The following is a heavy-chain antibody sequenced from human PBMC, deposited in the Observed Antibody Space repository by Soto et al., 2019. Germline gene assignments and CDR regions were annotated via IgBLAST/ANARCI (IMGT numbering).Heavy chain of an antibody. J-gene: IGHJ4*02. D-gene: IGHD6-19*01. Sequence: ASETLSLTCAVSAYSISSGYYWGWIRQPPGKGLEWIGSIYYSGSTFYNPSLRSRVTISVDTSKNQFSLNLSSVTAADTAVYYCARDRRYVSGWAADFWGQGTLVTVSS. CDR3: ARDRRYVSGWAADF. V-gene: IGHV4-38-2*02. CDR2: IYYSGST. CDR1: AYSISSGYY.